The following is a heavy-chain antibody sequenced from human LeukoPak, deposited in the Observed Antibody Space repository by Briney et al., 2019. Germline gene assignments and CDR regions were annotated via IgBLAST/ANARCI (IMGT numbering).Heavy chain of an antibody. V-gene: IGHV1-24*01. J-gene: IGHJ5*02. Sequence: GASVKVSCKVSGYTLTELSMHWVRQAPGKGLEWMGGFDPEDGETIYAQKFQGRVTMTEDTSTDTAYMELSSLRSEDTAVYYCATYRVYTPSIAAAERDWFDPWGQGTLVTVSS. CDR2: FDPEDGET. CDR1: GYTLTELS. D-gene: IGHD6-13*01. CDR3: ATYRVYTPSIAAAERDWFDP.